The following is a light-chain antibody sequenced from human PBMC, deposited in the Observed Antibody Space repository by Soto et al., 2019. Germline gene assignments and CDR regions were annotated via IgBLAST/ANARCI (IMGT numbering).Light chain of an antibody. CDR3: SSYAGSNTWV. V-gene: IGLV2-8*01. CDR1: SSDVGGYNY. J-gene: IGLJ3*02. Sequence: HSALTQPPSASGSPGQSVTISCTGTSSDVGGYNYVSWYQQYPGTAPKLMIYEVTKRPSGVPDRFSGSKSDNTASLTVSGLQAEDEADYYCSSYAGSNTWVFGGGTQLTVL. CDR2: EVT.